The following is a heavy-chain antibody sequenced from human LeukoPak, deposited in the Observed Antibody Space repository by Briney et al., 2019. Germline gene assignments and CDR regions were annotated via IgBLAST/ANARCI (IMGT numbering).Heavy chain of an antibody. CDR3: ARRGGGKYCDILTGRHFDY. D-gene: IGHD3-9*01. V-gene: IGHV5-51*01. Sequence: GESLKISYKGSGYTFSSYWIGWVRQMPGKGLEWMGIIYPGDSDTKYSPSFQGQVTISVDKSISTAYLQWSGLKASDTAMYYCARRGGGKYCDILTGRHFDYWGQGTLVTVSS. CDR1: GYTFSSYW. J-gene: IGHJ4*02. CDR2: IYPGDSDT.